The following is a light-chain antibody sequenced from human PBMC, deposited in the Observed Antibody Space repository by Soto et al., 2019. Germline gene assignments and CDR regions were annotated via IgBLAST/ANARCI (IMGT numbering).Light chain of an antibody. CDR3: QQRDKWPIT. Sequence: EIVMTQSPATLSVSPGGRATLSCRASQSISDTLAWYQQKPGQAPRLLIYSASRGATGFPARFSGSGSGTDFTLTISGLEPEDFSVYYCQQRDKWPITFGQGTRLEIK. J-gene: IGKJ5*01. CDR1: QSISDT. CDR2: SAS. V-gene: IGKV3-15*01.